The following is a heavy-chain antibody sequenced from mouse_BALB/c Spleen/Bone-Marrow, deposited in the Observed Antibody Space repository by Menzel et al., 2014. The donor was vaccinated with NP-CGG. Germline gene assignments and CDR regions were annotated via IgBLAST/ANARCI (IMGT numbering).Heavy chain of an antibody. J-gene: IGHJ3*01. V-gene: IGHV2-9*02. D-gene: IGHD2-4*01. CDR3: ASMITTAWFAY. CDR1: GFSLASYD. Sequence: QVQLKQSGPGLVAPSQSLSITCTVSGFSLASYDVHWVRPPPGKGLEWLGVIWAGGSTNYNSALMSRLSISKDNSKSQVFLKMNSLQTDDTAMYYCASMITTAWFAYWGQGTLVTVSA. CDR2: IWAGGST.